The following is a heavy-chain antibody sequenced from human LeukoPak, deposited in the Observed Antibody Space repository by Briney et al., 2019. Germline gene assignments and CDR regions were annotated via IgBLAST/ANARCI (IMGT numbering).Heavy chain of an antibody. CDR3: TRGGDDYGMDV. CDR1: GFTFGGYA. J-gene: IGHJ6*02. D-gene: IGHD3-16*01. Sequence: PGGSLRLSCTASGFTFGGYAMGWVRQAPGKGLQWVSFIRSSAYGGTTEYAASVKGRFTISRDDSKNIAYLQMNSLKTEDTAVYYCTRGGDDYGMDVWGQGTKVTVSS. CDR2: IRSSAYGGTT. V-gene: IGHV3-49*04.